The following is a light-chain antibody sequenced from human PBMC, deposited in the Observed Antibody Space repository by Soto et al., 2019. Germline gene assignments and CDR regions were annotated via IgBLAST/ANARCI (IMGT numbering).Light chain of an antibody. CDR2: DAT. V-gene: IGKV1-39*01. CDR3: QQYTENSGT. CDR1: QSISSY. J-gene: IGKJ1*01. Sequence: DIQMTQSPSSLSASVGDRVIITCRASQSISSYLNWYQQKPGKAPKVLIWDATTLHRGVPSRFSGSRSGTEFTLTISSLQPDDIATYYCQQYTENSGTFGQGTKVDIK.